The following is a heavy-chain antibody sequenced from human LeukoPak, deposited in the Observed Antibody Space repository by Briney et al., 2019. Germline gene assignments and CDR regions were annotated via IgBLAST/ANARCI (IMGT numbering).Heavy chain of an antibody. V-gene: IGHV3-7*01. CDR3: TRDHYGGTEN. Sequence: PGGSLRLSCAASGFTFSSHWMSWVRQAPGKGLEWVANIKQDGSEKYYVDSVKGRFTISRDNAKNSLYLQMNSLRAEDTAVYYCTRDHYGGTENWGQGTLVTVSS. J-gene: IGHJ4*02. D-gene: IGHD4-23*01. CDR1: GFTFSSHW. CDR2: IKQDGSEK.